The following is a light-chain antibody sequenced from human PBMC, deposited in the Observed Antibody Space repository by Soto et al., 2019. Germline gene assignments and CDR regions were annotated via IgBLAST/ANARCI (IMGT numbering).Light chain of an antibody. J-gene: IGLJ1*01. CDR2: EVN. CDR1: SSDVGGYDY. Sequence: QSVLTQPASGSGSPGQSVTISCTGASSDVGGYDYVSWYQQHPGKAPKLILFEVNNRPSGVSNHFSGSKSGNTASLIISGLQADDEADYYCRSYSTPSTLVFGSGTKLTVL. V-gene: IGLV2-14*01. CDR3: RSYSTPSTLV.